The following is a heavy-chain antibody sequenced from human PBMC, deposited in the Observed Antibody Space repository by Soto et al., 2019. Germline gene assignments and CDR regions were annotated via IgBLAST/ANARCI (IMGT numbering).Heavy chain of an antibody. D-gene: IGHD2-2*01. CDR3: ARPRRYCSSTSCYDNWFDP. CDR1: GYTFTSYG. J-gene: IGHJ5*02. V-gene: IGHV1-18*04. Sequence: QVQLVQSGAEVKKPGASVKVSCKASGYTFTSYGISWVRQAPGQGLEWMGWISAYNGNTNYAQKLQGRVTMTTDTYTSTAYMELRSLRSDDTAVYYCARPRRYCSSTSCYDNWFDPWGQGILVTVSS. CDR2: ISAYNGNT.